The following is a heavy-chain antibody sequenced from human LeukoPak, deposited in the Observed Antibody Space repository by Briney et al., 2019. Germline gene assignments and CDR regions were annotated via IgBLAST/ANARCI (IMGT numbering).Heavy chain of an antibody. CDR2: IYTSGST. D-gene: IGHD3-22*01. CDR3: ARGGDYYDIFPFDY. V-gene: IGHV4-61*09. CDR1: GGSISSDSHY. Sequence: SETLSLTCTVSGGSISSDSHYWSWIRQPAGKGLEWIGHIYTSGSTTYNPSLKSRVTISVDTSKNQFSLKLSSVTAADTAVYYCARGGDYYDIFPFDYWGQGTLVTVSS. J-gene: IGHJ4*02.